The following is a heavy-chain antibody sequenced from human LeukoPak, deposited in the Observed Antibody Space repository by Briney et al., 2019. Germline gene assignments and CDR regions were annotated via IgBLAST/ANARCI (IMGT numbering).Heavy chain of an antibody. J-gene: IGHJ4*02. CDR1: GFSFTNYW. CDR2: IYPGDSDT. V-gene: IGHV5-51*01. Sequence: GESLKISCKGSGFSFTNYWIGWVRQMPGKGLEWMGIIYPGDSDTRYSPSFQGQVTISADKSISTAYPQWSSLKASDSAMYYCARSASGSSITAGYWGQGTLVTVSS. CDR3: ARSASGSSITAGY. D-gene: IGHD1-26*01.